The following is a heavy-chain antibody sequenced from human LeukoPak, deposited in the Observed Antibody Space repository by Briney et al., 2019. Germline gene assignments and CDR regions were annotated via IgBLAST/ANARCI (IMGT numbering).Heavy chain of an antibody. CDR3: VELGSSASDL. Sequence: GGSLRLSCAASGFTFSSYSMNWVRQAPGKGLEWVSSISSSSSYIYYADSVKGRFTISRDNAKNTLYLQMNSLRAEDTAVYYCVELGSSASDLWGQGTLVTVSS. CDR1: GFTFSSYS. V-gene: IGHV3-21*01. J-gene: IGHJ4*02. CDR2: ISSSSSYI. D-gene: IGHD2-2*01.